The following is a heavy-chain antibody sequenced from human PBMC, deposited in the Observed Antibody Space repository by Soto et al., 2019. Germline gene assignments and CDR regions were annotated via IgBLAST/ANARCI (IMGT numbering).Heavy chain of an antibody. Sequence: AASVKVSCKVSGYTLTELSVHWVRQAPGKGLEWMGGFDPEDGETIYAQKFQGRVTMTEDTSTDTAYMELSSLRSEDTAVYYCATDLKYSSGWYRGYYYYGMDVWGQGTTVTVSS. D-gene: IGHD6-19*01. V-gene: IGHV1-24*01. J-gene: IGHJ6*02. CDR2: FDPEDGET. CDR3: ATDLKYSSGWYRGYYYYGMDV. CDR1: GYTLTELS.